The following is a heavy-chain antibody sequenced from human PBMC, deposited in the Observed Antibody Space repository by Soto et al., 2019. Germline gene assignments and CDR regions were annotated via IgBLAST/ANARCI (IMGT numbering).Heavy chain of an antibody. D-gene: IGHD6-13*01. Sequence: GGSLRLSCAASGFTFSSYWMHWVRQAPGKGLVWVSRINSDGSSTSYADSVKGRFTISRDNAKNTLYLQMNSLRAEDTAVYYCAREDPHTYSGSWEYYFDYWGQGTLVTVSS. V-gene: IGHV3-74*01. CDR1: GFTFSSYW. CDR3: AREDPHTYSGSWEYYFDY. J-gene: IGHJ4*02. CDR2: INSDGSST.